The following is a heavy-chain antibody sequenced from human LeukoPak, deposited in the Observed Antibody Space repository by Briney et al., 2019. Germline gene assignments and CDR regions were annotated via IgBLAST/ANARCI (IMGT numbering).Heavy chain of an antibody. CDR2: INAGNGNT. CDR3: ARAYGDYGMDV. D-gene: IGHD4-17*01. J-gene: IGHJ6*02. CDR1: GYTFTSYA. V-gene: IGHV1-3*01. Sequence: PEASVKVSCKASGYTFTSYAMHWVRQAPGQRLEWMGWINAGNGNTKYSQKFQGRVTITRDTSASTAYMELSSLRSEDTAVYYCARAYGDYGMDVWGQGTTVTVSS.